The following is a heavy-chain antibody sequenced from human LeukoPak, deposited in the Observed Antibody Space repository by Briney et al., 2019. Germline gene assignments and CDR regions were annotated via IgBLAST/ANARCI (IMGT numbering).Heavy chain of an antibody. Sequence: EGSLRLSCTVSGLTFSIYAMAWVRQAPGKGLEWVAIISDSGGGTFHADSVKGRFTISRDNSKNTLYLQMNSLRVEDTAVYYCARIYSGSHYSWGQGTLVTISS. D-gene: IGHD1-26*01. V-gene: IGHV3-23*01. CDR2: ISDSGGGT. CDR3: ARIYSGSHYS. CDR1: GLTFSIYA. J-gene: IGHJ4*02.